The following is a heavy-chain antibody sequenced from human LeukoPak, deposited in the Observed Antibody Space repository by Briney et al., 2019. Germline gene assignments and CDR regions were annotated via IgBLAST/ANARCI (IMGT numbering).Heavy chain of an antibody. J-gene: IGHJ6*03. V-gene: IGHV4-39*07. CDR1: GDSIRSSSYY. CDR2: IYYSGNT. CDR3: ARETSQKGAHYMDV. Sequence: PSETLSLTCSVSGDSIRSSSYYWGWIRQPPGKGLEWIGSIYYSGNTYYNPSLKSRVTISVDTSKNQFSLKLRSVTAADTAVYYCARETSQKGAHYMDVWGKGTTVTISS. D-gene: IGHD3-16*01.